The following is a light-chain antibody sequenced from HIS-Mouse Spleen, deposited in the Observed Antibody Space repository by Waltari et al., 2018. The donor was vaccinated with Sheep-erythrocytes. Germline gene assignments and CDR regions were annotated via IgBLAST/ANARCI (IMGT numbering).Light chain of an antibody. CDR3: CSYAGSYNHV. CDR2: DVS. J-gene: IGLJ1*01. V-gene: IGLV2-11*01. CDR1: SSVVGGYNY. Sequence: QSALTQPRSVSGSPGQSGTISCTGTSSVVGGYNYVSWYQQHPGKAPKLMIYDVSKRPSGVPDRFSGSKSGNTASLTISGLQAEDEADYYCCSYAGSYNHVFATGTKVTVL.